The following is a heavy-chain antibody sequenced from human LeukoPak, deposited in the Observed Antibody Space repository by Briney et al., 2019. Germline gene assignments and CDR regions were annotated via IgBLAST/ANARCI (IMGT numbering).Heavy chain of an antibody. J-gene: IGHJ4*02. Sequence: PSETLSLTCAVYGGSFSSYYWSWIRQPPGKGLEWIGEINHSGSTNYNPSLKSRVTISVDTSKNQFSLKLSSVTAADTAVYYCAVGRFTWFTDWGQGTLVTVSS. CDR1: GGSFSSYY. CDR3: AVGRFTWFTD. CDR2: INHSGST. D-gene: IGHD3-10*01. V-gene: IGHV4-34*01.